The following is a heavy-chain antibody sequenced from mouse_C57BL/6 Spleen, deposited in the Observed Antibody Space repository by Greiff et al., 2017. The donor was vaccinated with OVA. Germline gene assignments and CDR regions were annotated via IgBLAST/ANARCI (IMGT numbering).Heavy chain of an antibody. V-gene: IGHV1-82*01. J-gene: IGHJ4*01. CDR2: IYPGDGDT. Sequence: VQLQQSGPELVKPGASVKISCKASGYAFSSSWMNWVKPRPGKGLEWIGRIYPGDGDTNYNGKFKGKATLTADKSSSTAYMQLSSLTSEDSAVYFCARGNYGAMDYWGQGTSVTVSS. CDR3: ARGNYGAMDY. CDR1: GYAFSSSW. D-gene: IGHD2-1*01.